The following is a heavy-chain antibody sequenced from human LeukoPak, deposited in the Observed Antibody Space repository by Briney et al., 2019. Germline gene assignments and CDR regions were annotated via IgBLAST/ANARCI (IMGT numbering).Heavy chain of an antibody. J-gene: IGHJ2*01. CDR2: IYHSGST. D-gene: IGHD3-10*01. V-gene: IGHV4-39*01. CDR3: ARRHRPYYYGSGSYWYFDL. Sequence: SETLSLTCTVSGGSISSSSYYWGWIRQPPGKGLEWIGTIYHSGSTYYKPSLKSRVTISVDTSKNQFSLKVNSVTAADTAVYYCARRHRPYYYGSGSYWYFDLWGRGTLVTVSS. CDR1: GGSISSSSYY.